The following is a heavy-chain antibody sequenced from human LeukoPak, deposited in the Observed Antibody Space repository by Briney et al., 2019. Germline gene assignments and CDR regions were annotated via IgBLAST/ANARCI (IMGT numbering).Heavy chain of an antibody. V-gene: IGHV1-2*02. CDR1: GGTFSSYA. Sequence: ASVKVSCKASGGTFSSYAISWVRQAPGQGLEWMGWINPNSGGTNYAQKFQGRVTMTRDTSISTAYMELSRLRSDDTAVYYCARHIGYSSGWTNDYWGQGTLVTVSS. J-gene: IGHJ4*02. CDR3: ARHIGYSSGWTNDY. CDR2: INPNSGGT. D-gene: IGHD6-19*01.